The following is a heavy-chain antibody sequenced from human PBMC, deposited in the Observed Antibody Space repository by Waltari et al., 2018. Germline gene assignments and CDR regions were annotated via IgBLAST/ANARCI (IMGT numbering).Heavy chain of an antibody. Sequence: EVRLVASGGGLVQPGGYLRHYCSTSGFPFSNFWMSWVRQAPGKGLEWVANINQDGSGRYHVDSGKGRFTISRDNAMNSLHLQMNSLRAEDTAVYYCARGDSDFREGASWGQGTLVTVSS. V-gene: IGHV3-7*01. CDR2: INQDGSGR. CDR1: GFPFSNFW. J-gene: IGHJ5*02. CDR3: ARGDSDFREGAS. D-gene: IGHD3-10*01.